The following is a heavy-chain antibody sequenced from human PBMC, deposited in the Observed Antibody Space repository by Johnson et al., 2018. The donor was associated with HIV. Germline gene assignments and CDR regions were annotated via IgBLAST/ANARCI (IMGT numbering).Heavy chain of an antibody. Sequence: MLLVESGGGLVKPGGSLRLSCAASGFTFSNAWMSWVRQAPGKRLEWVGRIKRKTDGGTPDYAAPVKGRFTIARDNAKNSLHLHMNSLRAEDTAVYYGARDAVSRSGWYNVVAFDVWGQGRMVTVSS. D-gene: IGHD6-19*01. J-gene: IGHJ3*01. CDR2: IKRKTDGGTP. CDR3: ARDAVSRSGWYNVVAFDV. CDR1: GFTFSNAW. V-gene: IGHV3-15*05.